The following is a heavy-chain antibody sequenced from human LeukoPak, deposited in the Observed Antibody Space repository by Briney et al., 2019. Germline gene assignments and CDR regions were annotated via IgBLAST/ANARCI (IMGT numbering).Heavy chain of an antibody. CDR2: IYYSGIT. V-gene: IGHV4-39*07. Sequence: SETLSLTCTVSGGSISSSSYYWGWIRQPPGKGLEWIGIIYYSGITSYNPSLKSRVTISVDTSKNQFSLKLSSVTAADTAVYYCARQDLVGATIPDWGQGTLVTVSS. D-gene: IGHD1-26*01. CDR1: GGSISSSSYY. CDR3: ARQDLVGATIPD. J-gene: IGHJ4*02.